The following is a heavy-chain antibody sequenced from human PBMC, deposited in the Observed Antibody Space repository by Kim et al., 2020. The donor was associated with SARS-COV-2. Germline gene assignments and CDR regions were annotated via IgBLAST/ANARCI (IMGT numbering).Heavy chain of an antibody. CDR3: ARQVYSSSDFDY. CDR1: GGSISSSSYY. V-gene: IGHV4-39*01. CDR2: IYYSGST. D-gene: IGHD6-6*01. J-gene: IGHJ4*02. Sequence: SETLSLTCIVSGGSISSSSYYWGWIRQPPGEGLEWIGNIYYSGSTYYNPSLKSRVTISVDTSKNQFSLKLSSVTAADTAVYYCARQVYSSSDFDYWGQGTLVTVSS.